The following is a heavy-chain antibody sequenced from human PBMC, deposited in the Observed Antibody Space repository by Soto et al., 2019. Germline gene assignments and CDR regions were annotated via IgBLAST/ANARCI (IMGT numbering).Heavy chain of an antibody. CDR3: ARDGDYGGNSGLY. Sequence: QVQLVESGGGVVQPGRSLRLYCAASGFTFSSYGMHWVREAPGKGLEWVAVIWYDGSNKYYADSVKGRFTISRDNSKNTLYLQMNSLRAEDTAVYYCARDGDYGGNSGLYWGQGTLVTVSS. V-gene: IGHV3-33*01. J-gene: IGHJ4*02. CDR1: GFTFSSYG. D-gene: IGHD4-17*01. CDR2: IWYDGSNK.